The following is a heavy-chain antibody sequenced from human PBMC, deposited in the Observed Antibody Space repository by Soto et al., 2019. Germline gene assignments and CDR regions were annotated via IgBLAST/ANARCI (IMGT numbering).Heavy chain of an antibody. CDR3: ARDRPYSSSWYSPTYYSYGMDV. Sequence: QVQLVQSGAEVKKPGASVKVSCKASGYTFTSYGISWVRQAPGQGLEWMGWISAYNGNTNYAQKLQGRVTMTTDTSTSTAYMELRSRRSDGTAVYYCARDRPYSSSWYSPTYYSYGMDVWGQGTTVTVSS. CDR2: ISAYNGNT. V-gene: IGHV1-18*01. D-gene: IGHD6-13*01. CDR1: GYTFTSYG. J-gene: IGHJ6*02.